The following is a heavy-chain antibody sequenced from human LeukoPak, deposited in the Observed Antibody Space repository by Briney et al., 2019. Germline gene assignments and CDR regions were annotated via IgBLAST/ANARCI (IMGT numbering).Heavy chain of an antibody. D-gene: IGHD5-12*01. CDR2: ISGNGYST. J-gene: IGHJ4*02. CDR1: GFTFSSFA. Sequence: GGSLRLSCAASGFTFSSFALSWIRQAPGKGLEWVSRISGNGYSTYYAESVKGRFTVSRDNSKNTLYLQMSSLRVEDTAVYFCVTARERRGYTGYDWNYFDHWGQGSLVTVSS. V-gene: IGHV3-23*01. CDR3: VTARERRGYTGYDWNYFDH.